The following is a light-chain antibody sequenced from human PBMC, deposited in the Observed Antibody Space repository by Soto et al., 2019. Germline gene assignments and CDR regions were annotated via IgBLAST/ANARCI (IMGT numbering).Light chain of an antibody. CDR3: SSYRSGTTFYV. CDR1: SNDVGGYVF. J-gene: IGLJ1*01. Sequence: QSALTQPASVSGSPGQSITISCTGTSNDVGGYVFVSWYQKLPGKAPKLIMYEVSNRPSGVSNRFSGSKSGNMASLTISGLPADDEGDYYCSSYRSGTTFYVFGTGTKVTVL. V-gene: IGLV2-14*03. CDR2: EVS.